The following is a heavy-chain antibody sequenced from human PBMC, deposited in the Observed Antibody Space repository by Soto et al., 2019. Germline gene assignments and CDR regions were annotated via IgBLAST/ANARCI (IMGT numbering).Heavy chain of an antibody. V-gene: IGHV4-34*01. CDR1: GGSFSGYY. CDR3: ARGPSTTVTTYYYYYGMDV. J-gene: IGHJ6*02. Sequence: SETLSLTCAVYGGSFSGYYWSWIRQPPGKGLEWIGEINHSGSTNYNPSLKSRVTISVDTSKNQFSLKLSSVTAADTAVYYCARGPSTTVTTYYYYYGMDVWGQGTTVTVSS. D-gene: IGHD4-4*01. CDR2: INHSGST.